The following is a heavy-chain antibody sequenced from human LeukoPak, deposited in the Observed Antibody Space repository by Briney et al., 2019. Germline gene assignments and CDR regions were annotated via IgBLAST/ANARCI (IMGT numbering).Heavy chain of an antibody. CDR1: GYTFTDYA. D-gene: IGHD1-14*01. CDR2: INTGKGNT. J-gene: IGHJ6*02. CDR3: ARDHNVGGMDV. Sequence: ASVKVSCKASGYTFTDYAMHWVRQAPGERLEWMGWINTGKGNTKYSQKFQGRVTITMDTSASTAYMELRSLRSDDTAVYYCARDHNVGGMDVWGQGTTVTVSS. V-gene: IGHV1-3*04.